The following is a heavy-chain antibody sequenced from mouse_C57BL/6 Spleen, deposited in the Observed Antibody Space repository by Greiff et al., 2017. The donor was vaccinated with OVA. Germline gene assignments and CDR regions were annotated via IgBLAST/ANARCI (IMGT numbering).Heavy chain of an antibody. V-gene: IGHV1-59*01. Sequence: VQLQQPGAELVRPGTSVKLSCKASGYTFTSYWMHWVKQRPGQGLEWIGVIDPSDSYTNYNQKFKGKATLTVDTSSSTAYMQLSSLTSEDSAVYYCARGEDYGYAMDYWGQGTSVTVSS. J-gene: IGHJ4*01. D-gene: IGHD2-4*01. CDR2: IDPSDSYT. CDR1: GYTFTSYW. CDR3: ARGEDYGYAMDY.